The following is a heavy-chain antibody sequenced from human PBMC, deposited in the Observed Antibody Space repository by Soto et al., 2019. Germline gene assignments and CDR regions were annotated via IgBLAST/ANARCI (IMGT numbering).Heavy chain of an antibody. CDR2: ISSSSSTI. CDR1: GFTFSSYS. D-gene: IGHD3-10*01. V-gene: IGHV3-48*02. CDR3: ARDFPFLQRITMVRGVIITPYYFDY. J-gene: IGHJ4*02. Sequence: GGSLRLSCAASGFTFSSYSMNWVRQAPGKGLEWVSYISSSSSTIYYAYSVKGRFTISRDNAKNSLYLQMNSLRDEDTAVYYCARDFPFLQRITMVRGVIITPYYFDYWGQGTLVTVSS.